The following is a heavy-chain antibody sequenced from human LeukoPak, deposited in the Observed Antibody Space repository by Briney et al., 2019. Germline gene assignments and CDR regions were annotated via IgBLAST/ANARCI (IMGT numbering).Heavy chain of an antibody. J-gene: IGHJ4*02. V-gene: IGHV3-21*04. Sequence: PRGLLRLSFAASGLAFSNFAMTWVRQAPGKGLKWVSSIVGSSSTYYADSLKGRFTISRDNAKNSLYLQMNSLRAEDTAVYYCAKGEPMAPVPEGWGQGTLVTVSS. D-gene: IGHD3-10*01. CDR3: AKGEPMAPVPEG. CDR2: IVGSSST. CDR1: GLAFSNFA.